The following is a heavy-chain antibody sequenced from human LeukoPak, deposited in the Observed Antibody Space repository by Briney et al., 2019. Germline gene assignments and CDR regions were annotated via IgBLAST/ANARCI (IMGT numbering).Heavy chain of an antibody. J-gene: IGHJ4*02. CDR2: IYPSGNT. V-gene: IGHV4-61*02. CDR1: GDSISSSRHY. D-gene: IGHD3-3*01. Sequence: PSQTLSLTCTVSGDSISSSRHYWSWIRQPAGKGLGWIGRIYPSGNTNYNPSLKSRVTISLDTSKNQFSLNLRSVTAADTAVYYCARDGVVTMELDYWGQGTLVTVSS. CDR3: ARDGVVTMELDY.